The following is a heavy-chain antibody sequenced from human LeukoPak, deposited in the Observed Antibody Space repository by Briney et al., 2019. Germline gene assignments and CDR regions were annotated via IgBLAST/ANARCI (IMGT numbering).Heavy chain of an antibody. V-gene: IGHV3-30*18. CDR1: GFTFSNYG. D-gene: IGHD3-10*01. CDR2: ISHDGTIK. Sequence: GGSLRLSCAASGFTFSNYGMHWVRQAPGKGLEWVAVISHDGTIKYYEDSVKGRFTISRDNSKNTLYLQMNSLRAEDTAVYYCAQDYYGSGGQGTLVTVSS. J-gene: IGHJ4*02. CDR3: AQDYYGS.